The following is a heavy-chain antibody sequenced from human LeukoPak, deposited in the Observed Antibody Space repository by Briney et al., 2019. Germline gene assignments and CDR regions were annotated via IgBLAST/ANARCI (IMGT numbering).Heavy chain of an antibody. CDR3: ARVDWDYYDSSGYRFDY. CDR2: IRSSSTYI. J-gene: IGHJ4*02. Sequence: NPGRSLRLSCAASGFTFSSYTMNCVRQAPGKGLEWVSSIRSSSTYIYYADSVKGRFTISRDNANNSLYLQMNSLRAEDTAVYYCARVDWDYYDSSGYRFDYWGQGTLVTVSS. CDR1: GFTFSSYT. D-gene: IGHD3-22*01. V-gene: IGHV3-21*01.